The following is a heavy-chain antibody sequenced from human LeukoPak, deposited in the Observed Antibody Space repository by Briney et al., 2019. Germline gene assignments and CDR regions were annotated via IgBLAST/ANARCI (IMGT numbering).Heavy chain of an antibody. CDR2: IYYSGST. J-gene: IGHJ6*02. Sequence: SSETLSLTCTVSGGSISSGGYYWGWIRQPPGKGLEWIGSIYYSGSTYYNPSLKSRVTISVDTSKNQFSLKLSSVTAADTAVYYCARCRKPPYYGMDVWGQGTTVTVSS. V-gene: IGHV4-39*01. CDR3: ARCRKPPYYGMDV. CDR1: GGSISSGGYY. D-gene: IGHD1-14*01.